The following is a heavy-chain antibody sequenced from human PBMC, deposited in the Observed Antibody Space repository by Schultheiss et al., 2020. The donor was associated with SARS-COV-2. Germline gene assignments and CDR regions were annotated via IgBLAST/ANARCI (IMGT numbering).Heavy chain of an antibody. V-gene: IGHV2-70*01. CDR2: IDWDDDK. CDR3: ARISRHGYDYDY. J-gene: IGHJ4*02. D-gene: IGHD3-16*01. CDR1: GFSFNTAGVR. Sequence: SGPTLVKPTQTLTLTCTLSGFSFNTAGVRVSWIRQPPGKALEWLALIDWDDDKYYSTSLKTRLTISKDTSKNQVVLTMTNMDPVDTATYYCARISRHGYDYDYWGQGTLVTVSS.